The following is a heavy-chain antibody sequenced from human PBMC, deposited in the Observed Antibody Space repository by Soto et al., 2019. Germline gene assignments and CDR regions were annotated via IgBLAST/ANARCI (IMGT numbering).Heavy chain of an antibody. J-gene: IGHJ4*02. CDR3: ARGKGAADF. CDR1: GVSVSSHF. CDR2: IYYSGST. Sequence: QVQLQESGPRLVKPSETLSLICTVSGVSVSSHFWSWIRQPPGKGLEWLGYIYYSGSTNYNPSLKSRVTISVDTSKNQVSLKLTSVTAADAALYFCARGKGAADFWGQGTLVTVSS. V-gene: IGHV4-59*02.